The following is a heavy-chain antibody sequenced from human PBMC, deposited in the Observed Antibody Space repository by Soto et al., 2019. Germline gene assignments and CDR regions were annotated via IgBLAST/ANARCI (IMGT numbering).Heavy chain of an antibody. D-gene: IGHD4-17*01. CDR2: IIPIFGNT. Sequence: ASVKVCCKASVGTFSSYAISWVRQAHGQGLEWMGGIIPIFGNTKYSQKFQGRVTITRDTSASTAYMELSSLRSEDTAVYYCARAALSWTTVTTPADYWGQGTLVTVSS. CDR3: ARAALSWTTVTTPADY. CDR1: VGTFSSYA. V-gene: IGHV1-69*05. J-gene: IGHJ4*02.